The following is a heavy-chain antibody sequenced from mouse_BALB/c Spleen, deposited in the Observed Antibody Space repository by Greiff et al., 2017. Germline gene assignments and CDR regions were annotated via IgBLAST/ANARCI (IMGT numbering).Heavy chain of an antibody. CDR3: TTMVTTGYFDY. D-gene: IGHD2-3*01. CDR2: IDPETGGT. CDR1: GYTFTDYE. J-gene: IGHJ2*01. V-gene: IGHV1-15*01. Sequence: VQLQQSGAELVRPGASVTLSCKASGYTFTDYEMHWVKQTPVHGLEWIGAIDPETGGTAYNQKFKGKATLTADKSSSTAYMELRSLTSEDSAVYYCTTMVTTGYFDYWGQGTTLTVSS.